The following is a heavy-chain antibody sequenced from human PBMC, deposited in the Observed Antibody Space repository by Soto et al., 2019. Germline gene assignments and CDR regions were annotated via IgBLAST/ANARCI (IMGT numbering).Heavy chain of an antibody. V-gene: IGHV4-31*03. J-gene: IGHJ4*02. CDR1: GGSISSGGYY. Sequence: QVQLQESGPGLVKPSQTLSLTCTVSGGSISSGGYYWSWIRQHPGKGLEWIGYIYYSGSTYYNPSLKSRVTISVDTSKNQFSLKLSSVTAADTAVYYCASSYYDILTGHYNPPWFDYWGQGTLVTVSS. D-gene: IGHD3-9*01. CDR2: IYYSGST. CDR3: ASSYYDILTGHYNPPWFDY.